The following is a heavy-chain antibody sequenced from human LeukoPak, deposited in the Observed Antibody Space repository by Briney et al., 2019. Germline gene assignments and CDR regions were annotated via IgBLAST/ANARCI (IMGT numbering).Heavy chain of an antibody. J-gene: IGHJ6*03. D-gene: IGHD2/OR15-2a*01. CDR2: IIPIFGAG. V-gene: IGHV1-69*01. CDR3: ARGNRGYYYMDV. CDR1: GGTFSSYG. Sequence: SVKGSCKTSGGTFSSYGISWVRQAPGQGLEWMGGIIPIFGAGNYAQKFQGRVTITADESTTTVYMELNSLRSEDTAVYYCARGNRGYYYMDVWGKGTTVTVSS.